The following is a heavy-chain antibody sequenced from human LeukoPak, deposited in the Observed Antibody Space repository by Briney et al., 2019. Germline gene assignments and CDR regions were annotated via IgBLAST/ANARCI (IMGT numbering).Heavy chain of an antibody. D-gene: IGHD2-21*01. J-gene: IGHJ3*02. V-gene: IGHV4-61*02. CDR2: IHTSGNT. Sequence: ASETLSLTCTVSGGSVSSGNFYWTWIRQPAGNQLEWIGRIHTSGNTNHNPSLWSRVTISTDTSKNQFSLTLNFVTAAVTAVYYCARDRGGDSFDIWGQGTTVTVSS. CDR3: ARDRGGDSFDI. CDR1: GGSVSSGNFY.